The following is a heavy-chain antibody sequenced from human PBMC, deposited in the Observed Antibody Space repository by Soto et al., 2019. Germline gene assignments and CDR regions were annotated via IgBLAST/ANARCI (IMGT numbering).Heavy chain of an antibody. CDR1: GFTLSTYG. D-gene: IGHD6-19*01. V-gene: IGHV3-33*01. J-gene: IGHJ6*01. CDR2: VWYDGSKK. Sequence: AGGSLRLSCAASGFTLSTYGMHWVRQAPGKGLEWVAVVWYDGSKKYYADSVKGRFTVSRDNSKNTLYLQMNSLRAEDTAVYYCARPLEQWQLGFGMDVWGQGSPVTVSS. CDR3: ARPLEQWQLGFGMDV.